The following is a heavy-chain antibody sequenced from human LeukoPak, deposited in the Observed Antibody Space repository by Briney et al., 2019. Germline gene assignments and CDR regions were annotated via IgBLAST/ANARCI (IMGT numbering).Heavy chain of an antibody. CDR2: ISYDASNK. J-gene: IGHJ3*02. CDR1: GFTFSSYA. V-gene: IGHV3-30-3*01. Sequence: GGSLRLSCAASGFTFSSYAMHWVRQAPGKGLEWVAVISYDASNKYYADSVKGRFTISRDNSKNTLYLQMNSLRAEDTAVYYCARDLAYDYVWGSTGGAFDIWGQGTMVTVSS. CDR3: ARDLAYDYVWGSTGGAFDI. D-gene: IGHD3-16*01.